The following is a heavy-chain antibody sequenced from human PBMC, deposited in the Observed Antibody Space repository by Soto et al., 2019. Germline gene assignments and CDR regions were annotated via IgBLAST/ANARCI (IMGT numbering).Heavy chain of an antibody. D-gene: IGHD6-13*01. V-gene: IGHV3-23*01. J-gene: IGHJ3*02. Sequence: GGSLRLSCAASGFTFSSYAMSWVRQAPGKGLEWVSAISGSGGSTYYADSVKGRFTISRDNSKNTLYLQMNSLRAEDTAVYYCAKDSLTSIAAAGGEDDAFDIWGQGTMVTVSS. CDR2: ISGSGGST. CDR1: GFTFSSYA. CDR3: AKDSLTSIAAAGGEDDAFDI.